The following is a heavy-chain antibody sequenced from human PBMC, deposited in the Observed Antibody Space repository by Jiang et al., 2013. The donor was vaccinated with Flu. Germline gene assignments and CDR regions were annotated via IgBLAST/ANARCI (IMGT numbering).Heavy chain of an antibody. CDR3: ARDVSDSSSSWWFDP. J-gene: IGHJ5*02. D-gene: IGHD6-6*01. V-gene: IGHV1-46*01. CDR1: GHTFTSNW. CDR2: INPSGEIT. Sequence: GAEVKKPGASVKVSCKASGHTFTSNWMHWVRQAPGQGLEWMGIINPSGEITSYAQRFQGRVTLTRDTSTSTVYMELSSLRSEDTAVYYCARDVSDSSSSWWFDPWGQGTLVIVSS.